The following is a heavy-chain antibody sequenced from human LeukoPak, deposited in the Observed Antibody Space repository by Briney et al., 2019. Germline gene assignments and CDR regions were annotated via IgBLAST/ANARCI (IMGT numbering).Heavy chain of an antibody. J-gene: IGHJ4*02. Sequence: GGSLRLSCAASGFTVSSNYMIWVRQAPGKGPVWFSIIYSGDRTDYADSVKGRVTISRDNSKNKLYLQMNSRRAEDTDVYYCARADDWLLSPLDSWGQGTLVTVSS. D-gene: IGHD3-9*01. CDR3: ARADDWLLSPLDS. CDR2: IYSGDRT. CDR1: GFTVSSNY. V-gene: IGHV3-66*01.